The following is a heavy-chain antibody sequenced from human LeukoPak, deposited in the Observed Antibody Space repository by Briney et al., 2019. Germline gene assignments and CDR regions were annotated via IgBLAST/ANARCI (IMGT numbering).Heavy chain of an antibody. Sequence: DLVSYISSSGSTIYYADSVKGRFTISRDNAKNSLYLQMNSLRAEDTAVYYCARVAARWVDYWGQGTLVTVSS. D-gene: IGHD4-23*01. CDR3: ARVAARWVDY. CDR2: ISSSGSTI. V-gene: IGHV3-11*01. J-gene: IGHJ4*02.